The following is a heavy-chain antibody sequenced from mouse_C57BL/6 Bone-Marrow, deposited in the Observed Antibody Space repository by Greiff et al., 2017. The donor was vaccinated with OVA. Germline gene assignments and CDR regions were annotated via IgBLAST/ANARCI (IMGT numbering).Heavy chain of an antibody. CDR3: TRGYSGAY. CDR2: IDPETGGT. Sequence: QVQLKESGAELVRPGASVTLSCKASGYTFTDYEMHWVKQTPVHGLEWIGAIDPETGGTAYNQKFKGKAILTADKSSSTAYMELRSLTSEDSAVYYCTRGYSGAYWGQGTLVTVSA. V-gene: IGHV1-15*01. J-gene: IGHJ3*01. CDR1: GYTFTDYE.